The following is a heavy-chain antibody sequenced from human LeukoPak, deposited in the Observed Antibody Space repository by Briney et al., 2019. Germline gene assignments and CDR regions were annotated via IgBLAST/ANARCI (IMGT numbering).Heavy chain of an antibody. CDR2: IYYSGST. V-gene: IGHV4-59*01. Sequence: PSETLSLTCAVYGGSFSGYYWSWIRQPPGKGLEWIGYIYYSGSTNYNPSLKSRVTISVDTSKNQFSLKLSSVTAADTAVYYCARDRAAAGTYWFDPWGQGTLVTVSS. J-gene: IGHJ5*02. D-gene: IGHD6-13*01. CDR3: ARDRAAAGTYWFDP. CDR1: GGSFSGYY.